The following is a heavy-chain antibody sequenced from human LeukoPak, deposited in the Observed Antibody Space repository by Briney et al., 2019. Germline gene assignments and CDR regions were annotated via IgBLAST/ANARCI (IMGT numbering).Heavy chain of an antibody. CDR1: GFTFSSYA. V-gene: IGHV3-23*01. Sequence: PGGSLRLSCAASGFTFSSYAMSWVRQAPGKGLEWLSFISSSGGDTYYADSVKGRFTISRDNSKNTLYLQMNSLRVEDTAVYYCAKGASSWSRTYFDFWGQGTLVTVSS. J-gene: IGHJ4*02. CDR2: ISSSGGDT. CDR3: AKGASSWSRTYFDF. D-gene: IGHD6-13*01.